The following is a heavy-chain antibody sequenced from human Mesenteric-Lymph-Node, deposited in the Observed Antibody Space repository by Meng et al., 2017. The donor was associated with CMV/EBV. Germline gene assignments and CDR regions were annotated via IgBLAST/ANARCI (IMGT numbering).Heavy chain of an antibody. Sequence: GESLKISCAASGFTFSSYWMHWVRQAPGKGLVWVSRINSDGSSTSYGDSVKGRFTISRDNAKNTLYLQMNSLRAEDTAVYYCARGLYDYDFGSGYFFDYYGMDVWGQGTTVTVSS. CDR1: GFTFSSYW. CDR2: INSDGSST. V-gene: IGHV3-74*01. D-gene: IGHD3-3*01. J-gene: IGHJ6*02. CDR3: ARGLYDYDFGSGYFFDYYGMDV.